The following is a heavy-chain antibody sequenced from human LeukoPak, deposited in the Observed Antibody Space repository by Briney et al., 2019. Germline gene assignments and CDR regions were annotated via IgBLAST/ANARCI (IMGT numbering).Heavy chain of an antibody. CDR2: IYYNGST. CDR3: ARQVAATAPVGY. Sequence: ASETLSLTCTVSGVSIGSYHWSWIRQPPGKGLERIGHIYYNGSTNYNPSLKRRVTISVDTSKNQFSLKLTSVTAADTAVYYCARQVAATAPVGYWGQGTLVIVSS. CDR1: GVSIGSYH. V-gene: IGHV4-59*08. J-gene: IGHJ4*02. D-gene: IGHD6-13*01.